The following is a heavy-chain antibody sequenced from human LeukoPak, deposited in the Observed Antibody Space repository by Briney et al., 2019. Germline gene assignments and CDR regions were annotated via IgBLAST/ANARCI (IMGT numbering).Heavy chain of an antibody. V-gene: IGHV3-23*01. CDR1: GFTFSILA. Sequence: GGSLRLSCAASGFTFSILAMNWVRQAPGKGLEWVSVISGSGGSTYYADSVKGRFTISRDNSKNTLYLQMNGLRAEDTAVYYCAKGGMIGYFDYWGQGTLVTVSS. CDR2: ISGSGGST. J-gene: IGHJ4*02. CDR3: AKGGMIGYFDY. D-gene: IGHD2-21*01.